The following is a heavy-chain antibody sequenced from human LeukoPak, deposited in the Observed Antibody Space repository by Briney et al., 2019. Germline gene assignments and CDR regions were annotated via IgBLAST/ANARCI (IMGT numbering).Heavy chain of an antibody. V-gene: IGHV3-23*01. J-gene: IGHJ4*02. CDR3: AKERGYGYNHIDY. Sequence: GGSLRLSCEASGFPFSSYAMNWVRQAPGKGLEWVSTISGSGGSTYYADSVKGRFTISRDKSKNTVYLQMNSLRAEDTAVYYCAKERGYGYNHIDYWGEGTLVTVSS. CDR1: GFPFSSYA. D-gene: IGHD5-24*01. CDR2: ISGSGGST.